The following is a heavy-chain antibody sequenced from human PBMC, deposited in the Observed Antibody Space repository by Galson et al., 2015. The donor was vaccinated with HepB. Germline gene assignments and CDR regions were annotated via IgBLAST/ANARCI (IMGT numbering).Heavy chain of an antibody. V-gene: IGHV3-64D*06. CDR2: ISSNGGST. D-gene: IGHD3-22*01. CDR1: GFTFSSYA. J-gene: IGHJ4*02. CDR3: VKSPSSGVYYFDY. Sequence: SLRLSCAASGFTFSSYAMHWVRQAPGKGLEYVSAISSNGGSTYYADSVKGRFTISRDNSKNTLYLQMSSLRAEDTAVYYCVKSPSSGVYYFDYWGQGTLVTVSS.